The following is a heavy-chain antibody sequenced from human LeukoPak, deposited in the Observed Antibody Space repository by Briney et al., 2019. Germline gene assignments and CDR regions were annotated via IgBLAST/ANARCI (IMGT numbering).Heavy chain of an antibody. V-gene: IGHV4-31*03. CDR1: GGPISRGGYY. D-gene: IGHD5-12*01. J-gene: IGHJ4*02. CDR3: AKDRPITGGYSGYVREFDY. CDR2: LYYYGSP. Sequence: PLTLTCTVSGGPISRGGYYWSSIRQHPGKVLEWYGYLYYYGSPYYNPSLKRRVTMSVDTSNNQFSLKQSYVTAADTAVDYAAKDRPITGGYSGYVREFDYWGQGIMVTAS.